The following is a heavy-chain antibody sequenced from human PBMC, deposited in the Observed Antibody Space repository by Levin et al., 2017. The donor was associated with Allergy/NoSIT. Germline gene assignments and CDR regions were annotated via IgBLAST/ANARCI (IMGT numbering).Heavy chain of an antibody. J-gene: IGHJ6*02. Sequence: PSETLSLTCTVSGGSVISGSYYWSWIRQPPGKGLEYIGYVCYSGSTNYNPSLKSRFTISMDTSKNQLSLKLSSVSAPDTASYYCARGHLITHGGSNHYYGVEARGLGT. CDR2: VCYSGST. CDR3: ARGHLITHGGSNHYYGVEA. CDR1: GGSVISGSYY. D-gene: IGHD1-14*01. V-gene: IGHV4-61*01.